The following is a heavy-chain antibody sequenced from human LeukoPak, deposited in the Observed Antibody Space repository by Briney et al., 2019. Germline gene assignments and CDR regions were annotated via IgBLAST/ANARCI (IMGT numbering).Heavy chain of an antibody. V-gene: IGHV4-59*01. CDR1: GGSISSYY. CDR3: ARDIRTWNDHYYYYYMDV. D-gene: IGHD1-1*01. J-gene: IGHJ6*03. CDR2: IYYSGST. Sequence: SETLSLTCTVSGGSISSYYWSWIRQPPGKGLEWIGYIYYSGSTNYNPSLKSRVTISVDTSKNQFSLRLSSVTAADTVVYYCARDIRTWNDHYYYYYMDVWSKGTTVTVSS.